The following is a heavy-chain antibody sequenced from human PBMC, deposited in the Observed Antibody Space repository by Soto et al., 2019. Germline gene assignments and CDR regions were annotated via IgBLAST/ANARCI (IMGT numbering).Heavy chain of an antibody. J-gene: IGHJ4*02. CDR1: GFTFSSYA. CDR2: ISYDGSNK. V-gene: IGHV3-30-3*01. Sequence: QVQLVESGGGVVQPGRSLRLSCAASGFTFSSYAMHWVRQAPGKGLEWVAVISYDGSNKYYADSVKGRFTISRDNSKNTLERQMNSLRAEDAAVFYCGRGSGVLGAMWGEYFDYWGQGTLVTVSS. CDR3: GRGSGVLGAMWGEYFDY. D-gene: IGHD2-2*01.